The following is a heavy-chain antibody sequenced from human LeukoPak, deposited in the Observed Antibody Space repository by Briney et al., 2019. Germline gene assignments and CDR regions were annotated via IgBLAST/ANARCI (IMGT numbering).Heavy chain of an antibody. J-gene: IGHJ4*02. D-gene: IGHD6-19*01. CDR2: ISGSGSGGST. CDR1: GFTFSSYA. Sequence: HPGGSLRLSCAASGFTFSSYAMSWVRQAPGKGLEWVSSISGSGSGGSTYYADSVKGRFTISRDNFKTSVYLQLNSLRADDTAVYYCARDVWTGVAVSDYWGQGTLVTVSS. CDR3: ARDVWTGVAVSDY. V-gene: IGHV3-23*01.